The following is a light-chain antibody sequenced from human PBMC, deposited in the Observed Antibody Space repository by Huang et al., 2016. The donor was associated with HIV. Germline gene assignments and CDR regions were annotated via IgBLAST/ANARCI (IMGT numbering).Light chain of an antibody. Sequence: EIVMTQSPSTLAVSPGERATLSRRASQSVSSNLAWYQQKPGQAPRLLIYGASTRATDSPARFSARGSGTEFALIISRLRSEDFAVYYCQQYNNWTPMYTFGQGTNLEIK. CDR2: GAS. CDR1: QSVSSN. V-gene: IGKV3-15*01. CDR3: QQYNNWTPMYT. J-gene: IGKJ2*01.